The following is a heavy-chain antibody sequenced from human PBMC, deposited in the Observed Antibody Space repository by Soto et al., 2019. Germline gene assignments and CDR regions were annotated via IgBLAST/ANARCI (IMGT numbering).Heavy chain of an antibody. J-gene: IGHJ4*02. D-gene: IGHD3-22*01. V-gene: IGHV3-30*18. CDR1: GFTFSSYG. CDR2: ISYDGSNK. Sequence: QVQLVESGGGVVQPGRSLRLSCAASGFTFSSYGMHWVRQAPGKGLEWVAVISYDGSNKYYADSVKGRFTISRDNSKNTLYVQMNSLRAEDTAVYYCAKDGSDLPLTYYYDSSGYEWGQGTLVTVSS. CDR3: AKDGSDLPLTYYYDSSGYE.